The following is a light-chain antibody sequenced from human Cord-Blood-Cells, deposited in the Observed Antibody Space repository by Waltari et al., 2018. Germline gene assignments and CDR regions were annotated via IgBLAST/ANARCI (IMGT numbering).Light chain of an antibody. CDR3: SSYTSSSTYVV. CDR1: SSDVGGYNY. CDR2: EVS. V-gene: IGLV2-14*01. J-gene: IGLJ2*01. Sequence: QSALTQPASVSGSPGQSITISCTGTSSDVGGYNYVSWDQQHPGKAPKLMIYEVSNRPSGVANRFSGSKSGNTASLTISGLQAEDEADYYCSSYTSSSTYVVVGGGTKLTVL.